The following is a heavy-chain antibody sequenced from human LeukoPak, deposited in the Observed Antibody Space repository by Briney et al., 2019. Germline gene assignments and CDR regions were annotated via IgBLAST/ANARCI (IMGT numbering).Heavy chain of an antibody. CDR3: VRGGRGSYFDH. Sequence: GGSLRLSCAASGFTFSSYSMNWVRQAPGKGLEWVSGISGSGDTTYNADSVKGRFTISRDNSRTTLYLQMNSLRVDETAVYYCVRGGRGSYFDHWGQGTLVTVSS. CDR1: GFTFSSYS. J-gene: IGHJ4*02. CDR2: ISGSGDTT. V-gene: IGHV3-23*01. D-gene: IGHD3-16*01.